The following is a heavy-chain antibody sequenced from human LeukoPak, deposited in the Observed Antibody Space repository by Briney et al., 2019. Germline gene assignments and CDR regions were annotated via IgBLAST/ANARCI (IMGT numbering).Heavy chain of an antibody. CDR3: AGGQGVVAARSWFDP. J-gene: IGHJ5*02. CDR2: IYYGGST. Sequence: SETLSLTCTVSGGFISSYYWSWIRQPPGKGLEWIGYIYYGGSTNYNPSLKSRVTISVDTSKNHFSLKLSSVTAADTAVYYCAGGQGVVAARSWFDPWGQGTLVTVSS. CDR1: GGFISSYY. D-gene: IGHD2-15*01. V-gene: IGHV4-59*08.